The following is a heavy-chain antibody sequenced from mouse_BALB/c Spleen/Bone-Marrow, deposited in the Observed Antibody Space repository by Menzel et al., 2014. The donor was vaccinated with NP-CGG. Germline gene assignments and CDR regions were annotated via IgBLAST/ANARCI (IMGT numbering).Heavy chain of an antibody. D-gene: IGHD1-1*01. CDR3: TRSPITTVVAETMDY. V-gene: IGHV1S22*01. J-gene: IGHJ4*01. CDR1: GYTFTSYW. Sequence: LQQSGSELVRPGASVMLSCRASGYTFTSYWMHWVKRRPGQGLEWIGNIYPGSGSTNYDEKFKNKATLTVDTSSSTAYMQLSSLTSEDSAVYYRTRSPITTVVAETMDYWGQGTSVTVSS. CDR2: IYPGSGST.